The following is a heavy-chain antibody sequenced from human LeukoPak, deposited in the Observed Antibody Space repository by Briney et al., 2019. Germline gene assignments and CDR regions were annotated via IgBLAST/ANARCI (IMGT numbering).Heavy chain of an antibody. V-gene: IGHV3-33*08. CDR1: GFTFSSYA. CDR3: ARDDYGMDV. J-gene: IGHJ6*02. Sequence: GRSLRLSCAASGFTFSSYAMHWVRQAPGKGLEWVAVVWYDGSNEYYADSVKGRFTISRDNSKNTLQLQMNSLRVEDTAAYYCARDDYGMDVWGQGTTVTVSS. CDR2: VWYDGSNE.